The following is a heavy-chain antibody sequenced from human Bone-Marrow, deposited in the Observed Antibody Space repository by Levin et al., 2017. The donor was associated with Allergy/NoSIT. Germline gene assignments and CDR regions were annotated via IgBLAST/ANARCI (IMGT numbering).Heavy chain of an antibody. Sequence: RSQTLSLTCAVSGGSISRSNWWSWVRQPPGKGLEWIGEIYHSGSTNYNPSLKSRVTISIDKSKNQFSLMLSSVTAADTAVYYCARGFCSGETCYSDALDIWGQGTMVTVSS. V-gene: IGHV4-4*02. J-gene: IGHJ3*02. CDR2: IYHSGST. CDR1: GGSISRSNW. D-gene: IGHD2-15*01. CDR3: ARGFCSGETCYSDALDI.